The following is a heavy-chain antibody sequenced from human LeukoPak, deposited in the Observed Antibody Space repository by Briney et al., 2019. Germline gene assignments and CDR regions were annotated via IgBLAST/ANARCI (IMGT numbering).Heavy chain of an antibody. CDR2: ISGSGGST. J-gene: IGHJ4*02. D-gene: IGHD3-3*01. CDR3: AKRASITIFGVVTPRLRSWLSPIDC. Sequence: GGSLRLSCAASGFTFSSYAMSWVRQAPGKGLEWVSAISGSGGSTYYADPVKGRFTISRDNSKNTLYLQMNSLRAEDTAVYYCAKRASITIFGVVTPRLRSWLSPIDCWGQGTLVTVSS. V-gene: IGHV3-23*01. CDR1: GFTFSSYA.